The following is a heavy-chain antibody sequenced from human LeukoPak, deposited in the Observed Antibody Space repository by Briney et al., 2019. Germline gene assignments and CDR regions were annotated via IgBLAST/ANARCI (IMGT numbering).Heavy chain of an antibody. D-gene: IGHD3-10*01. J-gene: IGHJ4*02. Sequence: SETLSLTCTVSGDSISSYYWSWIRQPPGKGLEWIGCIFYSGSTTYNPSLQSRVTISVDKSKNQFSLKLTSVTAADTAVYYCARGEAYGSGTVHCDYWGQGALVTVSS. CDR2: IFYSGST. V-gene: IGHV4-59*12. CDR3: ARGEAYGSGTVHCDY. CDR1: GDSISSYY.